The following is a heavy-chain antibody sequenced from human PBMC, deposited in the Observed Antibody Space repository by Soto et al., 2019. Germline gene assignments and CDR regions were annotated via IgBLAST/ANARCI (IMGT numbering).Heavy chain of an antibody. J-gene: IGHJ6*02. D-gene: IGHD3-10*01. Sequence: QVQLVQSGAEVKKPGSSVKVSCKASGGTFSSYTISWVRQAPGQGLEWMGRIIPILGIANYAQKFQGRVTITADKSTSTAYMELSSLRSEDTAVYYCASRMSSGYYYAMDVCGQGTTVTVSS. CDR2: IIPILGIA. CDR1: GGTFSSYT. CDR3: ASRMSSGYYYAMDV. V-gene: IGHV1-69*02.